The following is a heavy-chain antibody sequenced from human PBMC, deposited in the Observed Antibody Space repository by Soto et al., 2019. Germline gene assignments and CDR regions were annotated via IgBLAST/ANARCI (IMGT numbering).Heavy chain of an antibody. CDR1: GFTFSTYA. CDR3: AKGSIDILTGPRGH. D-gene: IGHD3-9*01. J-gene: IGHJ4*02. Sequence: EVQLLESGGGLVQPGGSLRLSCAASGFTFSTYAMSWVRQAPGKGLEWVSSISNSGGGTYYADSVKGRFTISRDNSKNTLYLQMNSLRAEDTAVYYCAKGSIDILTGPRGHWGQGTLVTVSS. CDR2: ISNSGGGT. V-gene: IGHV3-23*01.